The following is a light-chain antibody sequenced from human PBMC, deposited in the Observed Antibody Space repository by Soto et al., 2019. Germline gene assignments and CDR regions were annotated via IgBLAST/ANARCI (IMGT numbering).Light chain of an antibody. CDR1: SSDVGTYKY. J-gene: IGLJ1*01. CDR2: EVS. CDR3: YSYTRSSSFV. V-gene: IGLV2-14*01. Sequence: QSVLTQPASVSGSPGQSITISCTGTSSDVGTYKYVSWYQQYPGKAPKLMIYEVSNRPSGVSNRFSGSKSGNTASLTISGLQAEDEADYYCYSYTRSSSFVFGTGTKVTVL.